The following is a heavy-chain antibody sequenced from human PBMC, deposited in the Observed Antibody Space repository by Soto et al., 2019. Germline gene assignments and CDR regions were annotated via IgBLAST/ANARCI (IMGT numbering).Heavy chain of an antibody. J-gene: IGHJ4*02. V-gene: IGHV3-33*01. CDR1: GFSFSIYG. CDR3: ARDYPSRIGPVRRPPDH. D-gene: IGHD2-2*01. CDR2: TWYDGSNK. Sequence: GGSLRLSCAASGFSFSIYGMHWVRQAPGKGLEWVAVTWYDGSNKYYRQSVQGRFTVSRDNSKNTLYLQMNSLRAEDTAVYYCARDYPSRIGPVRRPPDHWGPGPFLTGFS.